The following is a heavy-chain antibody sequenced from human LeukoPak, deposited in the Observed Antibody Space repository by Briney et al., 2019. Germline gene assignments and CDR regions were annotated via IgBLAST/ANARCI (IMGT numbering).Heavy chain of an antibody. J-gene: IGHJ4*02. D-gene: IGHD5-12*01. CDR2: INPNSGGT. Sequence: ASVKVSCKASGYTFTGYYMHWVRQAPGQGLEWMGWINPNSGGTNYAQKFQGWVTMTRDTSISTAYMELSRLRSDDTAVYYCARRPNSGRERNFDYWGQGTLVTASS. V-gene: IGHV1-2*04. CDR3: ARRPNSGRERNFDY. CDR1: GYTFTGYY.